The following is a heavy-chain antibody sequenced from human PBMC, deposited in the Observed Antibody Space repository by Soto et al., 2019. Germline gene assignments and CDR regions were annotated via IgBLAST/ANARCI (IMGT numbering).Heavy chain of an antibody. CDR3: ARGFGEENYYGMDV. Sequence: QVQLVQSGAEVKKPGASVKVSCKASGYTFSGYYMHWVRQAPGQGLEWMGWINPNSGDTNYAQKFQGWVTMTRDTSISTAYMELSRLRSDDTAVYYCARGFGEENYYGMDVWGQGTTVTVSS. D-gene: IGHD3-10*01. CDR2: INPNSGDT. V-gene: IGHV1-2*04. J-gene: IGHJ6*02. CDR1: GYTFSGYY.